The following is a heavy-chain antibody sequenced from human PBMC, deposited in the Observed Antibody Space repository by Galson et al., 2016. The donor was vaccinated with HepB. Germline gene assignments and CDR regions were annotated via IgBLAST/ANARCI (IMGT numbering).Heavy chain of an antibody. D-gene: IGHD3-16*02. Sequence: SLRLSCAVSGFTVSNNYMTWVRQAPGKGPEWVALIYSIGTTAYADSVKGRFTISRDNSRNPLNLEMKSLRADETAVYYCAEKSDTYRYDGDFWGQGTLVTVSS. J-gene: IGHJ4*02. V-gene: IGHV3-53*01. CDR3: AEKSDTYRYDGDF. CDR1: GFTVSNNY. CDR2: IYSIGTT.